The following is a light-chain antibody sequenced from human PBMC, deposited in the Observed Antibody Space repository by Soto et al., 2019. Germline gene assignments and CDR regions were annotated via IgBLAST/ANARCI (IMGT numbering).Light chain of an antibody. CDR2: DAS. CDR1: QSIRRF. V-gene: IGKV1-33*01. CDR3: LRYDNFPLT. J-gene: IGKJ4*01. Sequence: IQMTQSPCSLSASVGDRVAISCRASQSIRRFLNWYQQKPGKAPKLLIYDASNLDTGVPSRFSASGSGTDFTFAISRLQPEDIATYYCLRYDNFPLTFGGGTKVDIK.